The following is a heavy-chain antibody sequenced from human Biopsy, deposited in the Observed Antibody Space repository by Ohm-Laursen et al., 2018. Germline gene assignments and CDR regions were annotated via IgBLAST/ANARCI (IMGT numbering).Heavy chain of an antibody. Sequence: GASVKVPCKASGYTFISFGITWVRQAPGQGLEWVGYIGGDNGDTKYAQKFQGRVTMTTDTSTSAAYMELRSLRSDDTAFYYCARDGKYDSRGYWGPGALVTVSS. CDR2: IGGDNGDT. CDR3: ARDGKYDSRGY. CDR1: GYTFISFG. V-gene: IGHV1-18*01. J-gene: IGHJ4*02. D-gene: IGHD3-22*01.